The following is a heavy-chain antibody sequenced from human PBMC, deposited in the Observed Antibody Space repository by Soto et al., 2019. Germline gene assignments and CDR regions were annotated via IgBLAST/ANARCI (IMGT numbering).Heavy chain of an antibody. D-gene: IGHD2-15*01. CDR1: GFTLRTNG. V-gene: IGHV3-23*01. Sequence: PXVSLRLSCAATGFTLRTNGMSWFRQAPGKGLEWVSSILGSGGDTYYADSLKGRFTISRDNSKNTLYLQLNSLGAEDTALYYCAGHGGYSYLGQGTLVTVSS. J-gene: IGHJ4*02. CDR2: ILGSGGDT. CDR3: AGHGGYSY.